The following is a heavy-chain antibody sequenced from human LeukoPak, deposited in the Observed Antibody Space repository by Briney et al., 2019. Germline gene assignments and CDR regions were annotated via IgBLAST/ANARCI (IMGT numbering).Heavy chain of an antibody. CDR1: GFTFSSNW. D-gene: IGHD3-22*01. CDR2: INQDGSEK. CDR3: ARDDSSGYSKYYFDY. Sequence: GGSLRLSCAASGFTFSSNWMSWVRQAPGKGLEWVANINQDGSEKYYVDSVKGRFTISRDNAKNSLYLQMNSLRDEDTAVYFCARDDSSGYSKYYFDYWGQGTLVTVSS. V-gene: IGHV3-7*01. J-gene: IGHJ4*02.